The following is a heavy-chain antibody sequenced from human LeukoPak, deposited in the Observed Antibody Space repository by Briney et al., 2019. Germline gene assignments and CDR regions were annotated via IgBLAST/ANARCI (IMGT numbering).Heavy chain of an antibody. CDR3: ARDVGGGDTFDY. CDR2: ISYDESNT. J-gene: IGHJ4*02. V-gene: IGHV3-30*04. Sequence: PGRSLRLSCAASGFTFSSYAMHWVRQAPGKGLEWVALISYDESNTFYADSVKGRFTISRDNSKNSLFLQMNSLRAEDTAVYFCARDVGGGDTFDYWGQGTLVTVSS. CDR1: GFTFSSYA. D-gene: IGHD2-21*02.